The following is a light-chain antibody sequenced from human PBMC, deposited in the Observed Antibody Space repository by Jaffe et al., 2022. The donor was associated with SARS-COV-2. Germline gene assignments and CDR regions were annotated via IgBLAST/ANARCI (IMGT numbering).Light chain of an antibody. CDR3: SSYTSSSTLV. CDR1: SSDVGGYNF. CDR2: EVS. V-gene: IGLV2-14*01. Sequence: QSALTQPASVSGSPGQSITISCTGTSSDVGGYNFVSWYQQHPGKAPKLMIYEVSNRPSGVPDRFSGSKSGNTASLTISGLLAEDEADYYCSSYTSSSTLVFGGGTKLTVL. J-gene: IGLJ2*01.